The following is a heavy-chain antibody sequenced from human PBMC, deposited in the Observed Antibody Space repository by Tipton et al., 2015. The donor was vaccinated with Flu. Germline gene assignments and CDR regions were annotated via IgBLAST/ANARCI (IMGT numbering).Heavy chain of an antibody. Sequence: VQSGGSLRLSCAGSGFTFSRYEMNWVRQASGRGWEWLGRIRSKADAYATTYAASLKGRFTISRDDSKNTAYLQMNSVKTEDTALYYCTGDYVNSDYWGQGTLVTVFS. D-gene: IGHD4-17*01. CDR3: TGDYVNSDY. CDR2: IRSKADAYAT. J-gene: IGHJ4*02. V-gene: IGHV3-73*01. CDR1: GFTFSRYE.